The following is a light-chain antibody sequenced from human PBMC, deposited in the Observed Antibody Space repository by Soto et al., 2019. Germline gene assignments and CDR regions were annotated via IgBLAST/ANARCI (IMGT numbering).Light chain of an antibody. CDR1: QSVSTN. CDR3: QQCNIWPRT. J-gene: IGKJ1*01. Sequence: EIVMPQSPATLSVSPVSRDTLPCRASQSVSTNLAWYQQKPGQAPRLLIYNALTRATGIPARFSGSGSGTEFTLTISSLQSEDFAFYYCQQCNIWPRTFGQGTKVDIK. CDR2: NAL. V-gene: IGKV3-15*01.